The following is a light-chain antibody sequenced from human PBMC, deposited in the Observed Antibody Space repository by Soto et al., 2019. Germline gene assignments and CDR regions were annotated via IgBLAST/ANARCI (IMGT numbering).Light chain of an antibody. CDR2: TAS. J-gene: IGKJ4*01. CDR1: QGISAL. V-gene: IGKV1-12*01. CDR3: QQANSFPLT. Sequence: DIQMTQSPSSVSASVGDRVTITCRASQGISALLAWYQQKPGKAPNLLIHTASNLQSGVPSRFSGSGSGTDFTLTISSLQPDDFATYYCQQANSFPLTFGGGTKVEIK.